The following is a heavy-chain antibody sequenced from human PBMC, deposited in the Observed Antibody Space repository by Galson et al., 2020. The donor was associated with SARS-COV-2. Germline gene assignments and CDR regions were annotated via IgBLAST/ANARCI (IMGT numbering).Heavy chain of an antibody. Sequence: NSGGSLRLSCAASGFTFSDYFMSWVRQAPGKGLEWVSYISSSGSYINYADSVKGRFTISRDNAKNSLNLQMNSLRVEDTAVYYCARVGACSGGVCYGAEYFQHWGQGTLVTVSS. J-gene: IGHJ1*01. CDR3: ARVGACSGGVCYGAEYFQH. D-gene: IGHD2-15*01. V-gene: IGHV3-11*04. CDR1: GFTFSDYF. CDR2: ISSSGSYI.